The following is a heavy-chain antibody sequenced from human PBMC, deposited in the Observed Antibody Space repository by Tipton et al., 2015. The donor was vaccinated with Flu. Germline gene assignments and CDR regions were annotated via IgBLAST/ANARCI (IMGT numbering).Heavy chain of an antibody. Sequence: LRLSCIVSNGSLSSYYWNWIRQSPGKGLEWIGYICNGVYTKYGPSLRSRVTISADTSKNQFSLRLSSVTAADTAVYFCARDPSLGMPEYFDSWGQGTLITVSS. CDR2: ICNGVYT. D-gene: IGHD2-2*01. J-gene: IGHJ4*02. CDR3: ARDPSLGMPEYFDS. CDR1: NGSLSSYY. V-gene: IGHV4-59*01.